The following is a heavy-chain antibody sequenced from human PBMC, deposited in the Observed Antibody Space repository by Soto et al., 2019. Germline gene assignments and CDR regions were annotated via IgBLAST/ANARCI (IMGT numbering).Heavy chain of an antibody. J-gene: IGHJ3*02. Sequence: GGSLRLSCAASGFTFSSYGMHWVRQAPGKGLEWVAVISYDGSNKYYADSVKGRFTISRDNSKNTLYLQMNSLRAEDTAVYYCAKDNRYCSGGSCYPGGAFDIWGQGTMVTVSS. CDR3: AKDNRYCSGGSCYPGGAFDI. V-gene: IGHV3-30*18. CDR2: ISYDGSNK. D-gene: IGHD2-15*01. CDR1: GFTFSSYG.